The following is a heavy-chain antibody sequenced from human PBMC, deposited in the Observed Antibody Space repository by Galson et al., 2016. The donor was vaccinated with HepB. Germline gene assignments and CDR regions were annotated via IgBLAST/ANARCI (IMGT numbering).Heavy chain of an antibody. V-gene: IGHV1-46*01. Sequence: SVKVSCKASGYTFSHYNVHWVRQAPGQGLEWMGMINPSVVSANYAQKFQGRVTMTRDRSTSTVYMELSSLRSEDTAAFYCARGDSSGTNVDYWGQGTLVTVSS. CDR3: ARGDSSGTNVDY. J-gene: IGHJ4*02. CDR2: INPSVVSA. CDR1: GYTFSHYN. D-gene: IGHD3-22*01.